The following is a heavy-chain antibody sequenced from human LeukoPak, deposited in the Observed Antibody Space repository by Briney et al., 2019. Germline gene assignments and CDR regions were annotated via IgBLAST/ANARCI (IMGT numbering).Heavy chain of an antibody. Sequence: PGGSLRLSCAASGFTFSSYAMHWVRQAPGKGLEYVSAISSNGGSTYYANSVKGRFTISRDNSKNTLYLQMGSLRAEDMAVYYCARVGKYYYDRSGYWYDYWGQGTLVTVSS. CDR2: ISSNGGST. D-gene: IGHD3-22*01. V-gene: IGHV3-64*01. J-gene: IGHJ4*02. CDR1: GFTFSSYA. CDR3: ARVGKYYYDRSGYWYDY.